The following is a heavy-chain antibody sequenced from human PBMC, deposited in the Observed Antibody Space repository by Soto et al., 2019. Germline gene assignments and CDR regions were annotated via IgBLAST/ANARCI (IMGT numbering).Heavy chain of an antibody. CDR2: IWYDGSNK. D-gene: IGHD6-13*01. CDR1: GFTFSSYG. Sequence: QVQLVESGGGVVQPGRSLRLSCAAAGFTFSSYGMHWVRHAPGKGLEWVAVIWYDGSNKYYADSVKGRFTISRDNSKNTLYLQMNSLRAEDTAVYYCARSNVQGIAAAAVDYWGQGTLVTVSS. CDR3: ARSNVQGIAAAAVDY. J-gene: IGHJ4*02. V-gene: IGHV3-33*01.